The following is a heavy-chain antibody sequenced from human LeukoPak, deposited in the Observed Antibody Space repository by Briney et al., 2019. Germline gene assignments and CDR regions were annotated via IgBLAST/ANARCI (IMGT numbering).Heavy chain of an antibody. V-gene: IGHV4-59*08. Sequence: SETLSLTCTVSGGSISSYYWSWLRQPPGKGLEWLGYIYYSGSTNYNPSLKSRVTISVDTSKNQFSLKLSSVTAADTAVYYCARRVASLSNYGMDVWGQGTTVTVSS. D-gene: IGHD3-3*02. CDR3: ARRVASLSNYGMDV. J-gene: IGHJ6*02. CDR2: IYYSGST. CDR1: GGSISSYY.